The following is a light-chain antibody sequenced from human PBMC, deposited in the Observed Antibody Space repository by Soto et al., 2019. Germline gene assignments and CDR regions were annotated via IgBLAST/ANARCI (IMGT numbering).Light chain of an antibody. CDR3: SSYAGSTV. CDR1: SSDVGGYNY. V-gene: IGLV2-8*01. CDR2: EVS. Sequence: HSALTKPPSASGSPGQSVTISCTGTSSDVGGYNYVSWYQQHPGKAPKLMIYEVSKRPSGVPDRFSGSKSGNTASLTVSGLQAEDEADYYCSSYAGSTVFGTGTKVTVL. J-gene: IGLJ1*01.